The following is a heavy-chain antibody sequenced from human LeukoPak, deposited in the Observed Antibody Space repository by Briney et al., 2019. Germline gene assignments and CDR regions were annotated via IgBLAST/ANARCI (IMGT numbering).Heavy chain of an antibody. V-gene: IGHV1-69*05. J-gene: IGHJ3*02. CDR2: IIPIFGTA. CDR3: ARERTNLGTTGTYDAFDI. Sequence: SVKVSCKASGGTFSSYAISWGRQAPGQGLEWMGGIIPIFGTANYAQKFQGRVTITTDESTSTAYMKLSSLRSEDTAVYYCARERTNLGTTGTYDAFDIWGQGTMVTVSS. D-gene: IGHD1-1*01. CDR1: GGTFSSYA.